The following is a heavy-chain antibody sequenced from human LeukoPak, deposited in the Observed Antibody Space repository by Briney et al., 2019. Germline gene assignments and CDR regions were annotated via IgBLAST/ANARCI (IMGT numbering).Heavy chain of an antibody. CDR2: VYYTGSG. CDR3: ARAPSIAAAGKEDYYMDV. CDR1: GGSIGHYY. D-gene: IGHD6-13*01. J-gene: IGHJ6*03. Sequence: PSETLSLTCTVSGGSIGHYYRTWIRQSPGKGLEWIGFVYYTGSGNYNPSLKSRVTMSVDTTNNHFSLRLSSVTAADTAVYYCARAPSIAAAGKEDYYMDVWGKGTTVTVSS. V-gene: IGHV4-59*12.